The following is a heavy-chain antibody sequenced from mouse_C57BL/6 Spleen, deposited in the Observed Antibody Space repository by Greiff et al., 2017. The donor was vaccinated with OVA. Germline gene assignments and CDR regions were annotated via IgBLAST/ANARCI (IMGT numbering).Heavy chain of an antibody. J-gene: IGHJ2*01. Sequence: VQLQQSGAELVKPGDSVKISCKASGYTFTDYYINWVKQRPGQGLEWIGKIGPGSGSTYYNEKFKGKATLTADKSYSTAYMQLSSLTSEDSAVYFCAYNWERQYFDYWGQGTTLTVSS. V-gene: IGHV1-77*01. CDR1: GYTFTDYY. CDR2: IGPGSGST. CDR3: AYNWERQYFDY. D-gene: IGHD4-1*01.